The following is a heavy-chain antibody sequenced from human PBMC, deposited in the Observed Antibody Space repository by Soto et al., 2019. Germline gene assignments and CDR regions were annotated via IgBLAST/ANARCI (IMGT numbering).Heavy chain of an antibody. D-gene: IGHD3-22*01. J-gene: IGHJ5*02. V-gene: IGHV1-69*04. Sequence: ASVKVSFKASGGTFSSYTISWVRQAPGQGLEWMGRIIPILGIANYAQKFQGRVTITADKSTSTAYMELSSLRSEDTAVYYCAREPSTYYYDSSGYQNWFDPWGQGTLVTVSS. CDR2: IIPILGIA. CDR3: AREPSTYYYDSSGYQNWFDP. CDR1: GGTFSSYT.